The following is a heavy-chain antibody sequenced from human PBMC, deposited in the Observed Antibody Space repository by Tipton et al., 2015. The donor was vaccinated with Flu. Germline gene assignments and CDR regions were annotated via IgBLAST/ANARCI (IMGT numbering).Heavy chain of an antibody. CDR3: AKDLRLYGSGRTPGFDY. D-gene: IGHD3-10*01. CDR2: ISVIGDTT. V-gene: IGHV3-23*04. Sequence: QLVQSGGGLVQPGGSLRLSCTTSGLTFSSYAMSWVRQAPGKGLEWVAAISVIGDTTFYADSVRGRFTISRDNSKNTLYLQMNSLRAEDTAIYYCAKDLRLYGSGRTPGFDYWGQGILVTVSS. CDR1: GLTFSSYA. J-gene: IGHJ4*02.